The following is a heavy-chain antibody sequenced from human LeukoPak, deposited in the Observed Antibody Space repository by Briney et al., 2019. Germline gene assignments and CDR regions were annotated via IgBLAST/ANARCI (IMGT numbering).Heavy chain of an antibody. CDR3: ARGYSSSWYYFDY. CDR1: GGSISSSSYY. D-gene: IGHD6-13*01. Sequence: ASETLSLTCTVSGGSISSSSYYWGWIRQPPGKGLEWIGSIYYSGSTYYNPSLKSRVTISVDTSKNQFSLKLSSVTAADTAVYYCARGYSSSWYYFDYWGQGTLVTVTS. J-gene: IGHJ4*02. CDR2: IYYSGST. V-gene: IGHV4-39*07.